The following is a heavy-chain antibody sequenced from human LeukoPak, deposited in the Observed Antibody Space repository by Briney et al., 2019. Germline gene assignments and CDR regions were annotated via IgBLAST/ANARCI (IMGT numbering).Heavy chain of an antibody. V-gene: IGHV1-46*01. Sequence: RASVKVSCKASGYTFTSYYMHWVRQAPGQGLEWMGIINPGGGSASYAQKFQGRVTMTRDTSTSTVYMELSSLRFEDTAVYYCARDRYYDFWSGYYRTHNYYYYGMDVWGQGTTVTVSS. J-gene: IGHJ6*02. D-gene: IGHD3-3*01. CDR1: GYTFTSYY. CDR2: INPGGGSA. CDR3: ARDRYYDFWSGYYRTHNYYYYGMDV.